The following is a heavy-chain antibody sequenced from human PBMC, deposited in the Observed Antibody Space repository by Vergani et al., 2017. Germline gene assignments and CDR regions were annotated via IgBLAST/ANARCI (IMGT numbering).Heavy chain of an antibody. J-gene: IGHJ6*03. CDR2: ISGSGGST. CDR1: GFTFSSYA. D-gene: IGHD6-19*01. V-gene: IGHV3-23*01. CDR3: AKDGHSSGWYRYYYYYYYMDV. Sequence: EVQLLESGGGLVQPGGSLRLSCAASGFTFSSYAMSWVRQAPGKGLEWVSAISGSGGSTYYADSVKGRFTISRDNSKNTLYLQMNSLRAEDTAVYYCAKDGHSSGWYRYYYYYYYMDVWGKGTTVTVSS.